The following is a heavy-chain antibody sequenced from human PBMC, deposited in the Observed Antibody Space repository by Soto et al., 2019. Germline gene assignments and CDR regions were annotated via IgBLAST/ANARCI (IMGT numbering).Heavy chain of an antibody. CDR1: GFTFSSYW. Sequence: PGGSLRLSCAASGFTFSSYWMHWVRQAPGKGLVWVSRINSDGSSTSYADSVKGRFTISRDNARNTLYLQMNSLRAEDTAVYYCARVGQFGEFLEWFTGRYYHYYMDVWGKGTTVTVS. CDR2: INSDGSST. CDR3: ARVGQFGEFLEWFTGRYYHYYMDV. J-gene: IGHJ6*03. V-gene: IGHV3-74*01. D-gene: IGHD3-3*01.